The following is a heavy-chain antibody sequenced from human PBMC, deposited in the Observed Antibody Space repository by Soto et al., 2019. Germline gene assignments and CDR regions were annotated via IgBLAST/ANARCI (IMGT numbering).Heavy chain of an antibody. CDR2: TYYRSKWYS. CDR3: ARGSYYSGWIIDY. Sequence: SQTLSLTCAISGDSVSSTSAAWSWIRQSPSRGLEWLGRTYYRSKWYSDYAVSVKSRITINPDTSKNQFSLQLNSVTPEDTAVYYCARGSYYSGWIIDYWGQGTLVTVSS. D-gene: IGHD6-19*01. J-gene: IGHJ4*02. V-gene: IGHV6-1*01. CDR1: GDSVSSTSAA.